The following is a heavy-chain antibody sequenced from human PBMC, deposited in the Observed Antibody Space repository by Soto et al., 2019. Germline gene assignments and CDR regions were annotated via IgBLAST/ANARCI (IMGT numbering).Heavy chain of an antibody. CDR2: INPNSGGT. CDR1: AYALTGYY. D-gene: IGHD3-22*01. J-gene: IGHJ4*02. V-gene: IGHV1-2*02. Sequence: ASVNDSCTPSAYALTGYYMHWVRQAPGQGLEWMGWINPNSGGTNYAQKFQGRVTMTRDTSISTAYMELSRLRSDDTAVYYCASYLVYYDSSSFDYSGEGTLVT. CDR3: ASYLVYYDSSSFDY.